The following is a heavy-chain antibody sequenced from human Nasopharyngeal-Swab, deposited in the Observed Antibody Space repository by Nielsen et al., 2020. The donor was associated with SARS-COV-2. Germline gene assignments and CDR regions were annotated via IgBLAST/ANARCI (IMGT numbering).Heavy chain of an antibody. CDR1: MGRFNRYN. Sequence: SVKVYCKAAMGRFNRYNISWVRQAHGQGLEWMGGIIHIFGTANCGQKFQGRVTITADESTSTAYLELSSLRSEDTAVYYCARECGLGTAFGLFDPWGQGTLVTVSS. J-gene: IGHJ5*02. CDR2: IIHIFGTA. CDR3: ARECGLGTAFGLFDP. D-gene: IGHD1-26*01. V-gene: IGHV1-69*13.